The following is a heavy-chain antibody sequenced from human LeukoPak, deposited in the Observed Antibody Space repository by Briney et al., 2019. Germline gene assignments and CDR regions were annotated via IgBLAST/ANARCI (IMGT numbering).Heavy chain of an antibody. J-gene: IGHJ4*02. CDR1: GFNFNRFA. V-gene: IGHV3-23*01. Sequence: GGSLRLSCTASGFNFNRFAVTWVRQAPGKGLEWVSAISGSGGTTHHADSVKGRFSISRDNSKNTLYLQLSRVRAEDTAVYYCAKTTSSLWFGEFRGGANYFDYWGQGALVTVSS. D-gene: IGHD3-10*01. CDR3: AKTTSSLWFGEFRGGANYFDY. CDR2: ISGSGGTT.